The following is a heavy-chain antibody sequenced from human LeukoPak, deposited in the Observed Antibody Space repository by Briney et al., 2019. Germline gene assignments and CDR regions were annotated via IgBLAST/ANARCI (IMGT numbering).Heavy chain of an antibody. V-gene: IGHV3-21*01. D-gene: IGHD1-26*01. CDR1: GFTFSSYS. CDR3: ARGEGMD. J-gene: IGHJ4*02. CDR2: ISSSSSYT. Sequence: GGSLRLSCAASGFTFSSYSMNWVRQAPGKGLEWVSSISSSSSYTYYADSVKGRFTISRDNAKNSLYLQMNSLRAEDTAVYYCARGEGMDWGQGTLVTVSS.